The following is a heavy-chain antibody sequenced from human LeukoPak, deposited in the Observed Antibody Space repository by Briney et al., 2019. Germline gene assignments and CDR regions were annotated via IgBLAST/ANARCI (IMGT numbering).Heavy chain of an antibody. CDR3: AKFYGAGSNSKYYFDY. Sequence: PGGSLRLSCAACGVTFSSYAMSCGREAPGKGREWGSAISGSGGSTYYADSVRGRFTISSDNTKNTLYLQMNSLRDEDTAVYYCAKFYGAGSNSKYYFDYWGQGTLVTVSS. D-gene: IGHD3-10*01. CDR2: ISGSGGST. V-gene: IGHV3-23*01. CDR1: GVTFSSYA. J-gene: IGHJ4*02.